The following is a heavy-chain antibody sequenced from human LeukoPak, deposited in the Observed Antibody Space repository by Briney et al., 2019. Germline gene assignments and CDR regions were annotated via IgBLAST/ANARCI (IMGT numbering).Heavy chain of an antibody. J-gene: IGHJ5*02. CDR1: GGSISSYY. CDR3: ARDGYYYDSSGYSP. CDR2: IYYSRST. D-gene: IGHD3-22*01. Sequence: PSETLSLTCTVSGGSISSYYWSWIRQPPGKGLEWIGYIYYSRSTNYNPSLKSRVTISVGTSKNQFSLKLSSVTAADTAVYYCARDGYYYDSSGYSPWGQGTLVTVSS. V-gene: IGHV4-59*01.